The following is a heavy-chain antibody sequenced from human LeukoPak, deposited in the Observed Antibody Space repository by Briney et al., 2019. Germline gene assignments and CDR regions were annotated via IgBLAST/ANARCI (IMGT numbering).Heavy chain of an antibody. J-gene: IGHJ4*02. CDR3: ARTSGYDYSYFDY. V-gene: IGHV3-30-3*01. D-gene: IGHD5-12*01. CDR1: GFTFSSYA. Sequence: PGGSLRLSCAASGFTFSSYAMHWVRQAPGKGLEWVAVISYDGSNKYYADSVKGRFTISRDNSKNTLYLQMNSLRAEDTAVYYCARTSGYDYSYFDYWGQGTLVTVSS. CDR2: ISYDGSNK.